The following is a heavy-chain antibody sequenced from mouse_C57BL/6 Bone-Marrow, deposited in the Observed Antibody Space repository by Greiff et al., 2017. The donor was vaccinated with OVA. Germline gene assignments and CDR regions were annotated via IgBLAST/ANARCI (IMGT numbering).Heavy chain of an antibody. CDR2: IYPRSGNT. CDR1: GYTFTSYG. CDR3: ARGGLLRRFDY. J-gene: IGHJ2*01. Sequence: QVQLKESGAELARPGASVKLSCKASGYTFTSYGISWVKQRTGQGLEWIGEIYPRSGNTYYNEKFKGKATLTADKSSSTAYMELRSLTSEDSAVYFCARGGLLRRFDYWGQGTTLTVSS. V-gene: IGHV1-81*01. D-gene: IGHD2-3*01.